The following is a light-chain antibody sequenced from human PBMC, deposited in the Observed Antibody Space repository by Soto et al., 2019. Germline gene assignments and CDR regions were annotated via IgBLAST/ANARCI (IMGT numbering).Light chain of an antibody. CDR3: ISYTSSSTRV. CDR1: SSDVGAYNY. CDR2: DVS. J-gene: IGLJ2*01. Sequence: QSALTQPASVSGSPGQSITISCTGTSSDVGAYNYVSWYQQHPGKAPKLMIYDVSNRPSGVSNRFSGSKSGNTASLTTSGLQAEDEADYYCISYTSSSTRVFGGGTKVTLL. V-gene: IGLV2-14*01.